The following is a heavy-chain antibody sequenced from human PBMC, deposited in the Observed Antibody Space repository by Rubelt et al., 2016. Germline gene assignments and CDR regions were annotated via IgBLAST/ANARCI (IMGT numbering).Heavy chain of an antibody. CDR2: ISAYNGNT. J-gene: IGHJ2*01. D-gene: IGHD6-6*01. CDR1: GYTFTSYG. CDR3: ARDRIRIAARQGWYFDL. V-gene: IGHV1-18*01. Sequence: QVQLVQSGAEVKKPGASVKVSCKASGYTFTSYGISWVRQAPGQGLEWMGWISAYNGNTNYAQKLQGRVTRTKETSTSTAYMGLRSLRSDDTAVYYCARDRIRIAARQGWYFDLWGRGTLVTVSS.